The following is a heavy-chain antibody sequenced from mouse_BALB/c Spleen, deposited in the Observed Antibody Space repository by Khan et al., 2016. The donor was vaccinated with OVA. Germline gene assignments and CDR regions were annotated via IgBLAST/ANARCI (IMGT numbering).Heavy chain of an antibody. J-gene: IGHJ4*01. CDR1: GYTFTNYG. Sequence: QIQLVQSGPELKKPGETVKISCKASGYTFTNYGMNWVKQSPGKALKWMGWINTYTGEPTYADDFKGRFAFSLETSASTSYLQINNLTNEDTATYFCARPPYSSYTLEYWGQGTSVSVSS. V-gene: IGHV9-3-1*01. D-gene: IGHD2-10*01. CDR3: ARPPYSSYTLEY. CDR2: INTYTGEP.